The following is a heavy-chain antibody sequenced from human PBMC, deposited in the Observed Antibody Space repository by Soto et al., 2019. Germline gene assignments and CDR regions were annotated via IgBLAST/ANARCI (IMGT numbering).Heavy chain of an antibody. J-gene: IGHJ4*02. V-gene: IGHV3-43*01. CDR3: ATGRYFDWSFDY. CDR2: ISWDGGST. CDR1: GFTFDDYT. Sequence: EVQLVESGGVVVQPGGSLRLSCAASGFTFDDYTMHWVRQAPGKGLEWVSLISWDGGSTYYADSVKGRFIISRDNSKNSLYLQMNSLRTEDTALYYCATGRYFDWSFDYWGQGTLVTVSS. D-gene: IGHD3-9*01.